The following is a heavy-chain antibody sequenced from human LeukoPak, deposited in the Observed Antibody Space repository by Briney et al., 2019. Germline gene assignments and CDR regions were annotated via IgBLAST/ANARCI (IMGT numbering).Heavy chain of an antibody. CDR2: IYYSGST. V-gene: IGHV4-59*01. Sequence: PSETLSLTCTVSGGSISSYYWSWIRQPPGKGLEWIGYIYYSGSTNYNPSLKSRVTISVDTSRNQFSLKVSSVTAADTAVYYCARHRYYYDSSGYYYQPWGQGTLVTVSS. D-gene: IGHD3-22*01. CDR1: GGSISSYY. CDR3: ARHRYYYDSSGYYYQP. J-gene: IGHJ5*02.